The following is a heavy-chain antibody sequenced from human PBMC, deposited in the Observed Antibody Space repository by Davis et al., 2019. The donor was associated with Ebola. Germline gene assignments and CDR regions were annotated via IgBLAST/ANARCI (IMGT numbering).Heavy chain of an antibody. V-gene: IGHV4-34*01. CDR3: ARVGYDFWSGYYGYGMDV. J-gene: IGHJ6*02. D-gene: IGHD3-3*01. CDR2: ISHAGFS. CDR1: GGSFSDYY. Sequence: MPSETLSLTCAVYGGSFSDYYWSWIRQSPGKGLEWIGYISHAGFSDYNPSLTSRVTISVDTSKNQFSLKLSSVTAADTAVYYCARVGYDFWSGYYGYGMDVWGQGTTVTVSS.